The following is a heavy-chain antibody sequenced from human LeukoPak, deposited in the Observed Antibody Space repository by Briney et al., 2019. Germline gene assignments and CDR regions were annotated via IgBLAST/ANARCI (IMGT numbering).Heavy chain of an antibody. J-gene: IGHJ3*02. V-gene: IGHV3-49*03. CDR2: IRSKAYGGTT. D-gene: IGHD5-18*01. CDR1: GFTLGDYA. CDR3: TRDVDTADDVFDI. Sequence: GGSLRLSCTGSGFTLGDYAMSWFRQAPGKGLEWVGFIRSKAYGGTTEYAASVKGRFTISRDDSNSIAYLQMNSLKTEDTAVYYCTRDVDTADDVFDIWGQGTMVTVS.